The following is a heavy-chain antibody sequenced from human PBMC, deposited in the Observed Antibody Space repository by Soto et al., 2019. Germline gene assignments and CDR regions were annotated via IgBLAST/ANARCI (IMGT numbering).Heavy chain of an antibody. CDR2: ISGSGGST. CDR1: GFTFSSYA. D-gene: IGHD3-10*01. CDR3: AKDFRRPYGDLYYFDY. V-gene: IGHV3-23*01. J-gene: IGHJ4*02. Sequence: EVQLLESGGGLVQPGGSLRLSCAASGFTFSSYAMSWVRQAPGKGLEWVSAISGSGGSTYYADSVKGRFTISRDNSKNTLYLQMNSLRAEDTAVYYCAKDFRRPYGDLYYFDYWGQGTLVTVSS.